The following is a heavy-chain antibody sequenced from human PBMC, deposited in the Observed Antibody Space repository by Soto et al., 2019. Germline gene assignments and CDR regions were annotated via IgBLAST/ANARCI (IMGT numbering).Heavy chain of an antibody. V-gene: IGHV3-23*01. D-gene: IGHD3-9*01. CDR2: ISGSGGST. CDR1: GFTFSSYA. CDR3: AKGTYYDILTGYPNSNFDY. J-gene: IGHJ4*02. Sequence: GGSLRLSCAASGFTFSSYAMSWVRQAPGKGLEWVSAISGSGGSTYYADSVKGRFTISRDNSKNTLYLQMNSLRAEDTAVYYCAKGTYYDILTGYPNSNFDYWGQGTLVTVSS.